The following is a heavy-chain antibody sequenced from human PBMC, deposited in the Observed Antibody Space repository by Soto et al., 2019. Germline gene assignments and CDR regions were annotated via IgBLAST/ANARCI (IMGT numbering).Heavy chain of an antibody. V-gene: IGHV2-5*02. CDR2: LYWDDDE. CDR1: GFSRSTSGVG. D-gene: IGHD2-2*01. Sequence: QITLKESGPTLVKPTQTLTMTCTFSGFSRSTSGVGVRWIRQPPGKVLEWLALLYWDDDERYSPSLNSRLTTPQYTPKNQVVLTMTSMDPVDTATYYCADSGPPCQLGYWGQGTLVAVAS. CDR3: ADSGPPCQLGY. J-gene: IGHJ4*02.